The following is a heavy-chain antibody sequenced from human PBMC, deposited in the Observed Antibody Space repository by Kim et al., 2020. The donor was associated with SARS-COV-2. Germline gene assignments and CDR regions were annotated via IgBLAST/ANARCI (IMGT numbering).Heavy chain of an antibody. CDR3: ARDLGITMVQGVIFGYYFDY. V-gene: IGHV1-69*13. CDR1: GGTFSSYA. CDR2: IIPIFGTA. Sequence: SVKVSCKASGGTFSSYAISWVRQAPGQGLEWMGGIIPIFGTANYAQKFHGRVTITADESTSTAYMELSSLRSEDTAVYYCARDLGITMVQGVIFGYYFDYWGQGTLVTVSS. J-gene: IGHJ4*02. D-gene: IGHD3-10*01.